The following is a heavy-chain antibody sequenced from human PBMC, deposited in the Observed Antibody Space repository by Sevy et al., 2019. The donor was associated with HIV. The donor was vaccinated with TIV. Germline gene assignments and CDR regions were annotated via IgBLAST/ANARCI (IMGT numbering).Heavy chain of an antibody. V-gene: IGHV3-23*01. Sequence: GGSLRLSCAASGFTFTTYAMSWVRQAPGQGLEWVSGISGSGGSTYHADSVKGRFTISRDNSKNTLYLQMNSLRAEDTAVYYCVIGDDYYERSGYLMGFDYWGQGTLVTVSS. CDR3: VIGDDYYERSGYLMGFDY. CDR1: GFTFTTYA. CDR2: ISGSGGST. D-gene: IGHD3-22*01. J-gene: IGHJ4*02.